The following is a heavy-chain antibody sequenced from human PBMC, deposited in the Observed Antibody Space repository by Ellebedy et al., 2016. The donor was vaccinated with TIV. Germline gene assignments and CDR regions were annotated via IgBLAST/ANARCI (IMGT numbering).Heavy chain of an antibody. CDR2: ISPKSGDT. J-gene: IGHJ3*02. CDR1: GFIFTGFF. D-gene: IGHD1-14*01. Sequence: AASVKVSCKTFGFIFTGFFIQWVRQAPGQGLEWVGWISPKSGDTYSGKRFQGRVTMTTDMSMSAAFMELSGLTDDDTAIYSGARERPDEPALSRAFDIWGQGTLITVSS. CDR3: ARERPDEPALSRAFDI. V-gene: IGHV1-2*02.